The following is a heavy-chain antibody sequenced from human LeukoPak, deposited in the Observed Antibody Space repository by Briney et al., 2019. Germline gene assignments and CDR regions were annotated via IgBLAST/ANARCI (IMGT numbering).Heavy chain of an antibody. Sequence: PGGSLRVSCEASGFTFSTYGMHWVRQAPGKGLEWVAFIRYDGINKFYADSVKGRFTISRDNSKNTLYLQMNSLRAEDTAVYYCARVPNYGSGSGFDPWGQGTLVTVSS. CDR2: IRYDGINK. CDR1: GFTFSTYG. D-gene: IGHD3-10*01. V-gene: IGHV3-30*02. CDR3: ARVPNYGSGSGFDP. J-gene: IGHJ5*02.